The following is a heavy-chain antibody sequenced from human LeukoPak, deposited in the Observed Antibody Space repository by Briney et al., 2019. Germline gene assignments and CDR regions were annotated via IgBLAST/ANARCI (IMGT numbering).Heavy chain of an antibody. CDR1: GYTFTSYD. D-gene: IGHD2-2*01. Sequence: ASVKVSCKASGYTFTSYDINWVRQATGQGLEWMGWMNPNSGNTNYAQKLQGRVTMTTDTSTSTAYMELRSLRSDDTAVYYCARDVLSYCSSTSCYAAGDYWGQGTLVTVSS. CDR3: ARDVLSYCSSTSCYAAGDY. J-gene: IGHJ4*02. CDR2: MNPNSGNT. V-gene: IGHV1-18*01.